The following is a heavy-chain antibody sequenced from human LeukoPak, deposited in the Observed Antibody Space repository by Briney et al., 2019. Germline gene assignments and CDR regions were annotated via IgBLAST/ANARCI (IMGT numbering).Heavy chain of an antibody. Sequence: SETLSLTCAVYGGSFSGYYWSWIRQPPGKGLEWIGEINHSGSTNYNPSLKSRVTISVDTSKNQFSLKLSSVAAADTAVYYCARGPYYYWGQGTMVTVSS. CDR2: INHSGST. J-gene: IGHJ3*01. CDR3: ARGPYYY. D-gene: IGHD3-10*01. V-gene: IGHV4-34*01. CDR1: GGSFSGYY.